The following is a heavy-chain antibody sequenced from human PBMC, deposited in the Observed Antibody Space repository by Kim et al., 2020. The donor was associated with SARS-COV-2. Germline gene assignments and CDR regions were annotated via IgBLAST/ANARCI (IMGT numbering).Heavy chain of an antibody. D-gene: IGHD1-26*01. V-gene: IGHV4-34*01. Sequence: PSLKRRVTISVDTSKNQFSLKLSSVTAADTAVYYCARETPIVGATNWFDPWGQGTLVTVSS. CDR3: ARETPIVGATNWFDP. J-gene: IGHJ5*02.